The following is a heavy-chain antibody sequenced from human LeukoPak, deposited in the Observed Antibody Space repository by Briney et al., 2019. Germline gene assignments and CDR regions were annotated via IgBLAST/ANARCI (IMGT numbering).Heavy chain of an antibody. D-gene: IGHD3-10*01. J-gene: IGHJ6*02. V-gene: IGHV3-30*03. CDR1: GFTFSSYS. Sequence: PGGSLRLSCAASGFTFSSYSMNWVRQAPGKGLEWVAVISYDGSKKYYADSVKGRFTISRDNSRNTLYLQMNSLRVEDTAVFYCARDRGNSHYYNMDVWGQGTTVTVSS. CDR2: ISYDGSKK. CDR3: ARDRGNSHYYNMDV.